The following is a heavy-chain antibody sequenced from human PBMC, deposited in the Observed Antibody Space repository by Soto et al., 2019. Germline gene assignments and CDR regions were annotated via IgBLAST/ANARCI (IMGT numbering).Heavy chain of an antibody. D-gene: IGHD6-19*01. CDR2: FHNSGNP. J-gene: IGHJ4*02. Sequence: SETLSLTCSISGGSISGYHWNWIRQTPGKGVEWIGYFHNSGNPKYSSSLKSRVTISVDTSKNQFSLKLSSVTAADTAVYYCGRGGRSSGWSAYFDYWGQVTLV. CDR1: GGSISGYH. CDR3: GRGGRSSGWSAYFDY. V-gene: IGHV4-59*01.